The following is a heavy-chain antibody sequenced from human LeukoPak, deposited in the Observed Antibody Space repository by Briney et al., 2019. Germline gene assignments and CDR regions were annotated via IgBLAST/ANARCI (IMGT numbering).Heavy chain of an antibody. Sequence: SETLSLTCGVSGGSISSYYWSWIRQPPGKGLEWIGYTYYSGSTNYNPSLRSRVTISVDTSKNQFSLKLTSVTAADTAVYFCARHKRGDGYSGYDSFDYWGQGTLVTVSS. CDR2: TYYSGST. CDR1: GGSISSYY. J-gene: IGHJ4*02. CDR3: ARHKRGDGYSGYDSFDY. V-gene: IGHV4-59*08. D-gene: IGHD5-12*01.